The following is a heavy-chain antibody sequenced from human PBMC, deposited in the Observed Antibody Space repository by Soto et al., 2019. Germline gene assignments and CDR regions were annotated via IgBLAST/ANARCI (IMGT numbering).Heavy chain of an antibody. J-gene: IGHJ4*02. CDR3: AKGPRAARPADYYDILTGYYEGWYFDY. CDR2: ISGSGGST. D-gene: IGHD3-9*01. CDR1: GFTFSSYA. V-gene: IGHV3-23*01. Sequence: EVQLLESGGGLVQPGGSLRLSCAASGFTFSSYAMSWVRQAPGKGLEWVSAISGSGGSTYYADSVKGRFTISRDNSQNTLYLQMNSLRAEDTAVYYCAKGPRAARPADYYDILTGYYEGWYFDYWGQGTLVTVSS.